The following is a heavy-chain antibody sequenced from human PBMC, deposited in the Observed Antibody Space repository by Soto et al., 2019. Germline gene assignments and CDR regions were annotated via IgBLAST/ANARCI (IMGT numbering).Heavy chain of an antibody. D-gene: IGHD3-16*01. V-gene: IGHV3-23*01. CDR3: ARGGHRYACSNWSHP. J-gene: IGHJ5*02. CDR2: ISVSGSST. CDR1: GFTFSSYA. Sequence: PGGSLRLSCAASGFTFSSYAMSWVRQAPGKGLEWVSAISVSGSSTYHADSVKGRFTISRDNSKNTLYLQMNSLRAEDTAVYYCARGGHRYACSNWSHPWGQGTPVTVSS.